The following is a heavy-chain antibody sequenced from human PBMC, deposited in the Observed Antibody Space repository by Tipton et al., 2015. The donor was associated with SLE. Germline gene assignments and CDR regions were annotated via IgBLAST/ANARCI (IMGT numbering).Heavy chain of an antibody. CDR1: GFTFTTYA. D-gene: IGHD3-22*01. J-gene: IGHJ4*02. CDR2: ISYDGLNT. CDR3: ARDTRSYFYDSLDS. Sequence: SLRLSCSASGFTFTTYAVHWVRKAPGKGLEWVSVISYDGLNTYYANTVKGRLTVSRDNSKNTLFLQMNSLTAEDTAVYYCARDTRSYFYDSLDSRGQGTLVTVSS. V-gene: IGHV3-30*04.